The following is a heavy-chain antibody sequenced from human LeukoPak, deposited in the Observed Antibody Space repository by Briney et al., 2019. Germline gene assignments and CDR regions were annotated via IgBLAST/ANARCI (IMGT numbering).Heavy chain of an antibody. CDR2: INHSGST. CDR1: GGSFSGYY. CDR3: ARGFLWSGYSFDY. J-gene: IGHJ4*02. V-gene: IGHV4-34*01. D-gene: IGHD3-3*01. Sequence: SETLSLTCAVYGGSFSGYYWSWIRQPPGKGLEWIGEINHSGSTIYNPSLKSRVTISVDTSKDQFSLKLSSVTAADTAVYYCARGFLWSGYSFDYWGQGTLVTVSS.